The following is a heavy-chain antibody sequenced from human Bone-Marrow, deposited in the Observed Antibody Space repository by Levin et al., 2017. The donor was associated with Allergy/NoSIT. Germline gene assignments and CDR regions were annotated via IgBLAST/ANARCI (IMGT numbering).Heavy chain of an antibody. D-gene: IGHD2-2*01. CDR2: IYFSGHT. CDR1: GGSITSSSYY. CDR3: ARDVVGCSSSDCSHVPVYYYGMDV. V-gene: IGHV4-39*07. Sequence: SETLSLSCTVFGGSITSSSYYWGWVRQPPGKGLEWVGTIYFSGHTYYNPSLRIRVRLSLDTSKNQFSLRLTSVTAADTAIYYCARDVVGCSSSDCSHVPVYYYGMDVWGQGTTVTVSS. J-gene: IGHJ6*02.